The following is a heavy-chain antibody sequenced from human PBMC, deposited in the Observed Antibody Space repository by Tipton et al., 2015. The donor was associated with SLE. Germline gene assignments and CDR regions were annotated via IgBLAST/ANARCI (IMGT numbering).Heavy chain of an antibody. Sequence: SLRLSCAASGFTFSSYWMSWVRQAPGKGLEWVANIKQDGSEKYYVDSVKGRFTISRDNAKNSLYLQMNSLRAEDTAVYYCTTGRGVTAKDYWGQGTLVTVSS. CDR1: GFTFSSYW. V-gene: IGHV3-7*05. J-gene: IGHJ4*02. CDR3: TTGRGVTAKDY. CDR2: IKQDGSEK. D-gene: IGHD2-21*02.